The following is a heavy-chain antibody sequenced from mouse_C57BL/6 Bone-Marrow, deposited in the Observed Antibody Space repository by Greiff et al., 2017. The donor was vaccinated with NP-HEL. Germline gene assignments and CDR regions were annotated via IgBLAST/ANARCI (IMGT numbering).Heavy chain of an antibody. D-gene: IGHD2-5*01. J-gene: IGHJ1*03. CDR1: GYTFTSYG. Sequence: VQRVESGAELARPGASVKLSCKASGYTFTSYGISWVKQRTGQGLEWIGEIYPRSGNTYYNEKFKGKATLTADKSSSTAYMELRSLTSEDSAVYFCARRSYYSNYGWYFDVWGTGTTVTVSS. CDR2: IYPRSGNT. V-gene: IGHV1-81*01. CDR3: ARRSYYSNYGWYFDV.